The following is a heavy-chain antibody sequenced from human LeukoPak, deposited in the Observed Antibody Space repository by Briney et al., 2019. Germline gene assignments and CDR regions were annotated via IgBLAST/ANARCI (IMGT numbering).Heavy chain of an antibody. CDR3: ASHSITIFGAVRKVDY. CDR1: GFTFSSYA. D-gene: IGHD3-3*01. Sequence: PGGSLRLSCAASGFTFSSYAMSWVRQAPGKGLEWVSAISGSGGSTYYADSVKGRFTISRDNSKNTLYLQMNSLRAEDTAVYYCASHSITIFGAVRKVDYWGQGTLVTVSS. V-gene: IGHV3-23*01. CDR2: ISGSGGST. J-gene: IGHJ4*02.